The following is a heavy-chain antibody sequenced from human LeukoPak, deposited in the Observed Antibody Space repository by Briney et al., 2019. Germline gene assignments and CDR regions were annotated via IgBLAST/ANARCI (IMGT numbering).Heavy chain of an antibody. Sequence: ASVKVSCKASGYTFTSYDINWVRQATGQGLEWMGWMNPNSGNTGYAQKFQGRVTMTRSTSISAAYMELSSLRSEGTAVYYCARHPRGSWYQYYYYYYGMDVWGQGTTVTVSS. D-gene: IGHD6-13*01. CDR3: ARHPRGSWYQYYYYYYGMDV. CDR2: MNPNSGNT. V-gene: IGHV1-8*01. CDR1: GYTFTSYD. J-gene: IGHJ6*02.